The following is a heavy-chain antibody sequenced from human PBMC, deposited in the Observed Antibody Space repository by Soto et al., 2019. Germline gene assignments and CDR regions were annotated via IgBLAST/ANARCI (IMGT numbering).Heavy chain of an antibody. Sequence: QVQLVESGGGVVQPGRSLRLSCSASGFSFSIYAMHWVRQAPGKGPEWVAVSSHDGGIKYYADSVKGRFTISRDNSKNPLYLQMNSLRADDTAVYYCATDKSFFDSRSHQGFDYWGQGTLVTVSS. CDR2: SSHDGGIK. CDR3: ATDKSFFDSRSHQGFDY. V-gene: IGHV3-30*04. J-gene: IGHJ4*02. D-gene: IGHD1-26*01. CDR1: GFSFSIYA.